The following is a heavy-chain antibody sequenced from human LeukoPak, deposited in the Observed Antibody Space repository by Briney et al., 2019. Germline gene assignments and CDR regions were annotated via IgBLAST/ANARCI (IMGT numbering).Heavy chain of an antibody. V-gene: IGHV4-39*07. D-gene: IGHD3-10*01. Sequence: SETLSLTCTVSGGSISSSSYYWGWIRQPPGKGLEWIGSIYYSGSTYYNPSLKSRVTISVDTSKNQFSLKLSSVTAADTAAYYCWMVRGVNIEYWGQGTLVTVSP. CDR1: GGSISSSSYY. J-gene: IGHJ4*02. CDR2: IYYSGST. CDR3: WMVRGVNIEY.